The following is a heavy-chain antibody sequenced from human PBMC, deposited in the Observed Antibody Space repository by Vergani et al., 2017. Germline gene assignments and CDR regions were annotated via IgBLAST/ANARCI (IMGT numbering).Heavy chain of an antibody. J-gene: IGHJ5*02. CDR3: ARHTARSGSYYGQIWFDP. V-gene: IGHV4-59*08. D-gene: IGHD1-26*01. CDR1: GGSISSYY. Sequence: QVQLQESGPGLVKPSETLSLTCTVSGGSISSYYWSWIRQPPGKGLEWIGYSYYSGSTNYNPSLKSRVTISVDTSKNQFSLKLSSVTAADTAVYYCARHTARSGSYYGQIWFDPWGQGTLVTVSS. CDR2: SYYSGST.